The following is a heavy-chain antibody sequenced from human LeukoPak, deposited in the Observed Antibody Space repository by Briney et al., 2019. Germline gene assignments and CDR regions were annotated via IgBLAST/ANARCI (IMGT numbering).Heavy chain of an antibody. CDR1: GFSFSSYL. CDR2: INSDGTTT. D-gene: IGHD2-15*01. Sequence: GGSLGLSCAASGFSFSSYLMHWVRQAPGKGLVWVSRINSDGTTTTYADSVKGRFTVSRDNAKNTLYLQMNSLRAGDTAVYYCARGRYCSGGTCYFDYWGQGALVTVSS. CDR3: ARGRYCSGGTCYFDY. J-gene: IGHJ4*02. V-gene: IGHV3-74*01.